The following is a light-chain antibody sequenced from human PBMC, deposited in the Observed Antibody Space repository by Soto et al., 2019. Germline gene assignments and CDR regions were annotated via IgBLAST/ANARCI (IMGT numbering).Light chain of an antibody. CDR3: QQLYNYTRT. CDR1: QSLLHSNGYNY. V-gene: IGKV2-28*01. CDR2: DAS. Sequence: DIVMTESPLSLPVTPGQPASISCWSGQSLLHSNGYNYLDWYLQKPGKAPKLXXYDASTLQTGVPSRFSGIGSGTDFTLTISYLKYEDFGTYDCQQLYNYTRTFGQGTKVDI. J-gene: IGKJ1*01.